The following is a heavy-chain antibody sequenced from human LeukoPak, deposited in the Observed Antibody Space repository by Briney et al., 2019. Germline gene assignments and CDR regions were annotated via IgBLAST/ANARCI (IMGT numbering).Heavy chain of an antibody. CDR2: ISWDGGST. CDR1: GFTFDDYA. D-gene: IGHD2-2*01. Sequence: GGSLRLSCAASGFTFDDYAMHWVRQAPGKGLEWVSLISWDGGSTYYADSVKGRFTISRDNSKNSLYLQMNSLRAEDTALYYCAKCRYQLLSAPLDFDPWGQGTLVTVSS. CDR3: AKCRYQLLSAPLDFDP. V-gene: IGHV3-43D*04. J-gene: IGHJ5*02.